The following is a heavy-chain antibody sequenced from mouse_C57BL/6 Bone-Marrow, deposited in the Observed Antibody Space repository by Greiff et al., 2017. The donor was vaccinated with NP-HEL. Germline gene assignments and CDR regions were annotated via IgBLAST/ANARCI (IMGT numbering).Heavy chain of an antibody. J-gene: IGHJ2*01. V-gene: IGHV5-4*01. CDR3: ARDLGEGIYYYGSSYGFDY. CDR1: GFTFSSYA. CDR2: ISDGGSYT. Sequence: EVQLVESGGGLVKPGGSLKLSCAASGFTFSSYAMSWVRQTPEKRLEWVATISDGGSYTYYPDNVKGRFTISRDNAKNNLYLQMSHLKSEDTAMYYCARDLGEGIYYYGSSYGFDYWGQGTTLTVSS. D-gene: IGHD1-1*01.